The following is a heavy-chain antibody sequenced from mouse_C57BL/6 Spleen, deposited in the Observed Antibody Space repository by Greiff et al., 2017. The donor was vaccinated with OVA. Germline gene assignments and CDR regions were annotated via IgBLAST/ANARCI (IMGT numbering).Heavy chain of an antibody. D-gene: IGHD3-2*02. CDR2: IYPGSGST. CDR1: GYTFTSYW. V-gene: IGHV1-55*01. CDR3: ARGGGSSGLFAY. Sequence: QVQLQQPGAELVKPGASVKMSCKASGYTFTSYWITWVKQRPGQGLEWIGAIYPGSGSTNYNEKFKSKATLTVDTSSSTAYMQLSSLTSEDSAVYYCARGGGSSGLFAYWGQGTLVTVSA. J-gene: IGHJ3*01.